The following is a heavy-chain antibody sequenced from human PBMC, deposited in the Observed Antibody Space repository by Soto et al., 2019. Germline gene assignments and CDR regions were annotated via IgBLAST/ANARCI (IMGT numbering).Heavy chain of an antibody. D-gene: IGHD3-16*02. V-gene: IGHV1-3*01. CDR1: GYTFTSYA. Sequence: ASGKVSCKASGYTFTSYAMHWVRQAPGQRLEWMGWINAGNGNTKYSQKFQGRVTITRDTSASTAYMELSSLRSEDTAVYYCARDGGITFGGVIVLRNWFDPWGQGTLVTVSS. CDR2: INAGNGNT. J-gene: IGHJ5*02. CDR3: ARDGGITFGGVIVLRNWFDP.